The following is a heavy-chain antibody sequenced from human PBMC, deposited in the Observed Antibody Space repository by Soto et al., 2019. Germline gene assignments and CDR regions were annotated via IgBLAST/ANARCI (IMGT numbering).Heavy chain of an antibody. CDR3: AKDAVSRDGVWLAHV. CDR2: IKQDGSEQ. Sequence: ESGGGLVQPGGSLRLSCAASGFDLNRYWMRWVRQAPGKALEWVANIKQDGSEQYYVDSVRGRFTISRDNLKNSLYLQMNNLRVEDSAIYYCAKDAVSRDGVWLAHVWGQGTVVTVSS. J-gene: IGHJ4*02. CDR1: GFDLNRYW. V-gene: IGHV3-7*03. D-gene: IGHD5-12*01.